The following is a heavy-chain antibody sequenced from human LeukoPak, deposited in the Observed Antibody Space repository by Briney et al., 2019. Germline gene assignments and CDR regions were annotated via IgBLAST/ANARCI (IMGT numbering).Heavy chain of an antibody. D-gene: IGHD2-15*01. CDR1: GYTFTSYY. J-gene: IGHJ4*02. V-gene: IGHV1-46*01. CDR3: ARNSGSGFDY. Sequence: GASVKISCKASGYTFTSYYIVWVRQAPGQGLEWMGRIDPSGGSTSYAQKFQGRVTMTRGTSTSTVYMELSSLRSEDTAVYYCARNSGSGFDYWGQGTPVTVSS. CDR2: IDPSGGST.